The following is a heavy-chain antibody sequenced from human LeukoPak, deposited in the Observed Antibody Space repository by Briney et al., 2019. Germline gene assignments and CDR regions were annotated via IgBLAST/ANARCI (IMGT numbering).Heavy chain of an antibody. CDR1: GGTFSSYA. D-gene: IGHD5-18*01. Sequence: GASVKVSCKASGGTFSSYAISWVRQAPGQGLEWMGWISAYNGNTNYAQKLQGRVTMTTDTSTSTAYMELRSLRSDDTAVYYCAKGGGYSYNIMGNWFDPWGQGTLVTVSS. J-gene: IGHJ5*02. V-gene: IGHV1-18*01. CDR3: AKGGGYSYNIMGNWFDP. CDR2: ISAYNGNT.